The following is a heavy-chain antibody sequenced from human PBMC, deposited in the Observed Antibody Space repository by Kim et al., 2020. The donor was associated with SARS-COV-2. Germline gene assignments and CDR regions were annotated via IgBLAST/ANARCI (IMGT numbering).Heavy chain of an antibody. J-gene: IGHJ6*02. CDR2: IYYSGSS. CDR1: GGSISSSSYY. D-gene: IGHD2-2*01. CDR3: ARREVVPAAIHGMDV. Sequence: SETLSLTCTVSGGSISSSSYYWGWIRQPPGKGLEWIGSIYYSGSSYYNPSLKSRVTISVDTSKNQFSLKLSSVTAADTAVYYCARREVVPAAIHGMDVWGQGTTVTVSS. V-gene: IGHV4-39*01.